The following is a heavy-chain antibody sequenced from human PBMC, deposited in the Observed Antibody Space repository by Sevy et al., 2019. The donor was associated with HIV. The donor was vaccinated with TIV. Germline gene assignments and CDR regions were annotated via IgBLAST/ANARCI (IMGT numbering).Heavy chain of an antibody. CDR3: ARELGYYDSSGYFNAFDI. CDR2: IYYSGST. Sequence: SDTLSLTCTVSGGSISSYYWSWIRQPPGKGLEWIGYIYYSGSTNYNPSLKSRVTISVDTSKNQFSLKLSSVTAADTAVYYCARELGYYDSSGYFNAFDIWGQGTMVTVSS. J-gene: IGHJ3*02. V-gene: IGHV4-59*01. D-gene: IGHD3-22*01. CDR1: GGSISSYY.